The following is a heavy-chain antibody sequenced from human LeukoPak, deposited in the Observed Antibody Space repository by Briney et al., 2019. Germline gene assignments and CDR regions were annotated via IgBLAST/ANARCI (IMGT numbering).Heavy chain of an antibody. J-gene: IGHJ4*02. CDR3: ARGWLRADY. CDR2: IGSDNKP. V-gene: IGHV3-69-1*02. CDR1: GFTFSAYA. D-gene: IGHD5-12*01. Sequence: GGSLRLSCEASGFTFSAYAMTWVRQAPGKGLEWVSSIGSDNKPHYSESVKGRFAISRDNAKNSLYLQMNSLRAEDTAVYYCARGWLRADYWGQGTLVTVSS.